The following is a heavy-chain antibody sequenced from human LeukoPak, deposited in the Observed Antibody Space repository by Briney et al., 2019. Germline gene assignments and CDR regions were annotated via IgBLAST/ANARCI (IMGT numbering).Heavy chain of an antibody. CDR1: GFIFSNYA. CDR3: ARDKYPGTGSYYIFDY. D-gene: IGHD1-26*01. V-gene: IGHV3-30-3*01. CDR2: ISLDGSNK. Sequence: QSGRSLRLSCAASGFIFSNYAMHWVRQAPGKGLEWVAVISLDGSNKYYADSVKGRFSISRDNSKNTLYLQMNSLRVEDTAVYYCARDKYPGTGSYYIFDYWGQGTPVTVSS. J-gene: IGHJ4*02.